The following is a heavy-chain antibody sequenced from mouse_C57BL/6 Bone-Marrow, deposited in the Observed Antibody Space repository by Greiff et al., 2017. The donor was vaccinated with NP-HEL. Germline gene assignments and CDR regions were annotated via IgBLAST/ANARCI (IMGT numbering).Heavy chain of an antibody. Sequence: DVQLQQSGTVLARPGASVKMSCKTSGYTFTSYWMHWVKQRPGQGLEWIGAIYPGNSDTSYNQKFKGKAKLTAVTSASTAYMELSSLTNEDSAVYYCTSLDLLWYLDYWGQGTTLTVSS. CDR1: GYTFTSYW. D-gene: IGHD2-10*01. CDR2: IYPGNSDT. V-gene: IGHV1-5*01. CDR3: TSLDLLWYLDY. J-gene: IGHJ2*01.